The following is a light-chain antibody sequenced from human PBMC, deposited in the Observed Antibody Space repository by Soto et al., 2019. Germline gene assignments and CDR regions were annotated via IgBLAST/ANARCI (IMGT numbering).Light chain of an antibody. CDR3: GTWDSSLSGV. Sequence: SLLTQPPSVSAAPGQKVTISGSGSSSNIGNNYVSWYQQLPGTAPKLLIYDNNKRPSGIPDRFSGSKSGTSATLGITGLQTGDEADYYCGTWDSSLSGVFGTGTKVTVL. CDR1: SSNIGNNY. CDR2: DNN. V-gene: IGLV1-51*01. J-gene: IGLJ1*01.